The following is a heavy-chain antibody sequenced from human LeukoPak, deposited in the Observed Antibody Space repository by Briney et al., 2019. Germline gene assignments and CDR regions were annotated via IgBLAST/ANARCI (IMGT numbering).Heavy chain of an antibody. D-gene: IGHD6-13*01. CDR2: IYHSGST. V-gene: IGHV4-4*02. CDR3: ARENGSSWYDGMDV. Sequence: PSWTLSLTCPVSGGCISSSNWWRWVRQPPGHGQEWIGEIYHSGSTNYNPSLKSRVTISVDKSKIQFSLKLSSVTAVDTAVYYCARENGSSWYDGMDVWGQGTTVTVSS. J-gene: IGHJ6*02. CDR1: GGCISSSNW.